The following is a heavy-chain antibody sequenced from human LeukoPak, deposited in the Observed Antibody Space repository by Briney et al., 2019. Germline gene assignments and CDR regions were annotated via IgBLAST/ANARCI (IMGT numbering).Heavy chain of an antibody. CDR2: IYYSGST. J-gene: IGHJ4*02. D-gene: IGHD5-24*01. V-gene: IGHV4-39*01. CDR3: ARRDGADY. CDR1: GGSISSSSYY. Sequence: SETLSLTCTVSGGSISSSSYYWGWIRQPPGKGLEWIGSIYYSGSTYYNPSLKSRVTISVDTSKNQFSLKLSSVTAADTAVYYCARRDGADYWGQGTLVTVSS.